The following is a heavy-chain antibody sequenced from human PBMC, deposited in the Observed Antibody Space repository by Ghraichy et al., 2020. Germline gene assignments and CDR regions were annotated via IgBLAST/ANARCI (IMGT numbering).Heavy chain of an antibody. CDR2: INHSGST. CDR3: ALQGSGSYYTNPGNYYYYGMDV. J-gene: IGHJ6*02. V-gene: IGHV4-34*01. Sequence: SETLSLTCAVYGGSFSGYYWSWIRQPPGKGLEWIGEINHSGSTNYNPSLKSRVTISVDTSKNQFSLKLSSVTAADTAVYYCALQGSGSYYTNPGNYYYYGMDVWGQGTTVTVSS. CDR1: GGSFSGYY. D-gene: IGHD3-10*01.